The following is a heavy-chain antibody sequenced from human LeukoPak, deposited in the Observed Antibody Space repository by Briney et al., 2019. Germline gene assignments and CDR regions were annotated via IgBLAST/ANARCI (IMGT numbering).Heavy chain of an antibody. CDR3: ARHPKRKGFDY. CDR1: GGSFSGYY. V-gene: IGHV4-34*01. J-gene: IGHJ4*02. Sequence: SETLSLTCAVYGGSFSGYYWSWIRQPPGKGLEWIGEINHSGSTNYNPSLKSRVTISVDTSKNQFSLKLSSVTAADTAVYYCARHPKRKGFDYWGQGTLVTVSS. CDR2: INHSGST.